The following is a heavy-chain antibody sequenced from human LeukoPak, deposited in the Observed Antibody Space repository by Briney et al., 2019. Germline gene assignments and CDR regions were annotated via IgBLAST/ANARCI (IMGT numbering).Heavy chain of an antibody. CDR1: GYTFTGYY. V-gene: IGHV1-2*02. Sequence: GASVEVSCKASGYTFTGYYMHWVRQAPGQGLEWMGWINPNSGGTNYAQKFQGRVTMTRDTSISTAYMELSRLRSDDTAVYYCARDQNIAVGFLGTFFDYWGQGTLVTVSS. CDR2: INPNSGGT. D-gene: IGHD6-19*01. CDR3: ARDQNIAVGFLGTFFDY. J-gene: IGHJ4*02.